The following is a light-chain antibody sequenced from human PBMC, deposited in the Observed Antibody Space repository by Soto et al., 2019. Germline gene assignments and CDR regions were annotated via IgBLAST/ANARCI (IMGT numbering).Light chain of an antibody. CDR2: AAS. Sequence: DILLTQSPSSLSASVGDRVTITCRASQNIDMYLSWYQQKPGRAPKLLIYAASTLQSGVPSRFSGSGSGTHSSLTISGLQPGDFATYFCQQSYNSPPLTFGAGTKVDIK. CDR1: QNIDMY. J-gene: IGKJ4*01. V-gene: IGKV1-39*01. CDR3: QQSYNSPPLT.